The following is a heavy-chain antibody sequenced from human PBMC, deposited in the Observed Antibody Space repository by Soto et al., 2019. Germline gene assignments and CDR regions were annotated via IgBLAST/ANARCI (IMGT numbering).Heavy chain of an antibody. D-gene: IGHD3-16*01. Sequence: GASVEVSWKESGDSFASCAMRWVRQAPGQRLEWMGWINAGNGNTKYSQEFQGRVTITRDTSASTAYMELSSLRSEDTAVYYCARGGMTRGIYWGQGTLVTVS. CDR3: ARGGMTRGIY. CDR2: INAGNGNT. CDR1: GDSFASCA. J-gene: IGHJ4*02. V-gene: IGHV1-3*01.